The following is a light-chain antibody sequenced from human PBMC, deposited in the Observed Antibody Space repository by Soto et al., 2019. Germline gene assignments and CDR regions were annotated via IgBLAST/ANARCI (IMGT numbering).Light chain of an antibody. Sequence: QSALTQPASVSGSPGQSITISCTRTSSDVGGYNYVSWYQQHPGKAPKLMIYDVSNRPSGVSNRFSGSKSGNTASLTISGLQAEDEADYYCSSYTSSSLVVFGGGTKLTVL. V-gene: IGLV2-14*01. J-gene: IGLJ2*01. CDR2: DVS. CDR3: SSYTSSSLVV. CDR1: SSDVGGYNY.